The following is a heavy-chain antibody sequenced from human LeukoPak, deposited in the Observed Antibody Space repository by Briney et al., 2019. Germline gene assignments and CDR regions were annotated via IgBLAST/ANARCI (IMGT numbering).Heavy chain of an antibody. CDR3: ASGGGGPAPFDY. CDR1: GFTFSSYS. D-gene: IGHD2-15*01. J-gene: IGHJ4*02. Sequence: GGSLRLSCAASGFTFSSYSMNWVRQAPGKGLEWVSSISSSSSYIYYADSVKGRFTISRDNAKNSLYLQMNSLRAEDTAVYYCASGGGGPAPFDYWGQGTLVTVSS. CDR2: ISSSSSYI. V-gene: IGHV3-21*01.